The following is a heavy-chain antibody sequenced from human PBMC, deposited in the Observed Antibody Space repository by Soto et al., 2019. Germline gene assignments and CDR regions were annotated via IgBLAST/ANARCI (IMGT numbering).Heavy chain of an antibody. CDR2: INHSGST. CDR1: GGCFSGYY. V-gene: IGHV4-34*01. Sequence: SETLSLTCAVYGGCFSGYYWSWIRQPPGKGLEWIGEINHSGSTNYNPSLKSRVTISVDTSKNQFSLKLSSVTAADTAVYYCARGLDQQQLVRAYAFDIWGQGTMVTVS. D-gene: IGHD6-13*01. CDR3: ARGLDQQQLVRAYAFDI. J-gene: IGHJ3*02.